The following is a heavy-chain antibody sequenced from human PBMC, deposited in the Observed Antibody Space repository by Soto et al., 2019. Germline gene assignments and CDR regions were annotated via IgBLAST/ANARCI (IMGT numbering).Heavy chain of an antibody. CDR2: IGTAGDT. CDR3: ARGTIAARRDINWFDP. D-gene: IGHD6-6*01. Sequence: GSLRLSCAASGFTFSSYDMHWVRQATGKGLEWVSAIGTAGDTYYPGSVKGRFTISRENAKNSLYLQMNSLRAGDTAVYYCARGTIAARRDINWFDPWGQGTLVTVSS. CDR1: GFTFSSYD. V-gene: IGHV3-13*01. J-gene: IGHJ5*02.